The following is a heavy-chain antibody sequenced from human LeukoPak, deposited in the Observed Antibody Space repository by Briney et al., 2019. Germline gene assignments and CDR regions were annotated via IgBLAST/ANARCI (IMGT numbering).Heavy chain of an antibody. CDR1: GFTFSSYG. CDR3: AKDGSTIFGVVDY. Sequence: GGSLRLSCAASGFTFSSYGMHWVRQAPGKGLEWVAFIRYDGSNKYYADSVKGRFTTSRDNSKNTLYLQMNSLRAEDTAMYYCAKDGSTIFGVVDYWGQGTLVTVSS. V-gene: IGHV3-30*02. J-gene: IGHJ4*02. D-gene: IGHD3-3*01. CDR2: IRYDGSNK.